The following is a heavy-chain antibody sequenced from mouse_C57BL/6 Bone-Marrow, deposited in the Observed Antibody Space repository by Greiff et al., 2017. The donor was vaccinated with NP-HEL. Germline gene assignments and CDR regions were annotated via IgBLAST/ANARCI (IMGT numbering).Heavy chain of an antibody. CDR2: IDPSDSYT. D-gene: IGHD4-1*01. Sequence: QVQLQQPGAELVKPGASVKVSCKASGYTFTSYWMHWVKQRPGQGLEWIGVIDPSDSYTNYNQKFKGKATLTVDTSSSTAYMQLSSLTSEDSSVYYCAIPGNWYFDVWGTGTTVTVSS. CDR3: AIPGNWYFDV. J-gene: IGHJ1*03. CDR1: GYTFTSYW. V-gene: IGHV1-59*01.